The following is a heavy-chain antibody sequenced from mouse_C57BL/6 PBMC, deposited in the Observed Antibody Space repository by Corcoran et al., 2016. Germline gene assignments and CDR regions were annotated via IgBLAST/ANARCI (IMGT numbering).Heavy chain of an antibody. V-gene: IGHV9-3*01. Sequence: QIQLVQSGPELKKPGETVQISCKASGYTFTTYGMSWVKQAPGKGLNWMGWINTYSGVPTYADDFKGRFAFSLETSASTAYLQINNLKNEDTATYFCARGLLSNAMDYWGQGTSVTVSS. D-gene: IGHD2-13*01. CDR2: INTYSGVP. CDR3: ARGLLSNAMDY. J-gene: IGHJ4*01. CDR1: GYTFTTYG.